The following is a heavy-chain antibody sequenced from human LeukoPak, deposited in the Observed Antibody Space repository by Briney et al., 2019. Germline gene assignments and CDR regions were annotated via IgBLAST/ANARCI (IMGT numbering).Heavy chain of an antibody. J-gene: IGHJ4*02. CDR3: ARAAGRDTTSGLDFDY. V-gene: IGHV4-4*07. Sequence: SETLSLTCTVSGASISSYYWSWIRQPAGKGLEWIGRIYSSRSIYNPSLKSRVTMSVDTSKNQFSLKLSSVTAAATAVYYCARAAGRDTTSGLDFDYWGQGILVTVSS. CDR1: GASISSYY. D-gene: IGHD1-26*01. CDR2: IYSSRS.